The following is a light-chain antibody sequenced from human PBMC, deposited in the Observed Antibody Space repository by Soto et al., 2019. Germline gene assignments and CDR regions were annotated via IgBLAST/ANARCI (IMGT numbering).Light chain of an antibody. J-gene: IGKJ4*01. CDR3: QQGDSFPFT. Sequence: DIQMTQSPSSVTASVGDRVTITCRASQDISRWVAWYQQKPGKAPKLLISAASSLQSGVPRRFSGSGSGTDFTLIISSLQPEDFATHFCQQGDSFPFTFGGGTKVEIK. CDR1: QDISRW. CDR2: AAS. V-gene: IGKV1-12*01.